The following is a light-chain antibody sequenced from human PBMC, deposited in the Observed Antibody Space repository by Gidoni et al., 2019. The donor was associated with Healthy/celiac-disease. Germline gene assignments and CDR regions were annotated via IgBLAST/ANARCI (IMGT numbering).Light chain of an antibody. V-gene: IGLV1-44*01. CDR1: SSNIGSNT. CDR3: AAWDDSLNGPV. Sequence: QSVLTQPPSASGTPGQRVTISCSGSSSNIGSNTVNWSQQLPGTAPKLLIYSNNQRPSGVPDRFSGSKSGTSASRAISGLQSEDEADYYCAAWDDSLNGPVFGGGTKLTVL. CDR2: SNN. J-gene: IGLJ3*02.